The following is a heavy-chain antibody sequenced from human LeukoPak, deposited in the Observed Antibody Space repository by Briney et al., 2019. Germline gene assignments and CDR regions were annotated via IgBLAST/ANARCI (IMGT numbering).Heavy chain of an antibody. CDR2: INHSGST. CDR3: ARHAWGIPSYYFDY. CDR1: GGSISSSSYY. D-gene: IGHD2-21*01. V-gene: IGHV4-39*07. J-gene: IGHJ4*02. Sequence: SETLSLTCTVSGGSISSSSYYWGWIRQPPGKGLEWIGEINHSGSTNYNPSLKSRVTISVDTSKNQFSLKLSSVTAADTAVYYCARHAWGIPSYYFDYWGQGTLVTVSS.